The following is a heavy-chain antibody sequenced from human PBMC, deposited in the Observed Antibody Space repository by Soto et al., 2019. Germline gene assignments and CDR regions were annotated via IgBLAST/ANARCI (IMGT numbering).Heavy chain of an antibody. J-gene: IGHJ6*02. D-gene: IGHD3-10*01. CDR1: GGSISSSNW. V-gene: IGHV4-4*02. CDR2: IYHSGST. Sequence: SETLSLTCAVSGGSISSSNWWSWVRQPPGKGLEWIGEIYHSGSTNYNPSLKSRVTISVDKSKNQFSLKLSSVTAADTAVYYCASGFGELPRDYYYYYGMDVWGQGTTVTVSS. CDR3: ASGFGELPRDYYYYYGMDV.